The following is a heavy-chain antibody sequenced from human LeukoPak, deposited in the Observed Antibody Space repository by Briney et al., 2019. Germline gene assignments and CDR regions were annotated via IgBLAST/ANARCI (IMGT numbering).Heavy chain of an antibody. J-gene: IGHJ4*02. V-gene: IGHV3-74*03. CDR3: ARRGESASYGDYRFDY. CDR2: IDNAGSIT. D-gene: IGHD4-17*01. CDR1: GFTFSNYW. Sequence: GGSLRLSCAASGFTFSNYWIHWVRQAPGKGLVWVSRIDNAGSITTYADSVKGRFTISRDNSKNTLFLQMNSLRAEDTAVYYCARRGESASYGDYRFDYWGQGTLVTVSS.